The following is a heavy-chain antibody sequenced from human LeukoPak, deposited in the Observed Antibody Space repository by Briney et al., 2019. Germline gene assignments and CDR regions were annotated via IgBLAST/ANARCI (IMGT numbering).Heavy chain of an antibody. CDR2: IYHSGST. V-gene: IGHV4-39*07. CDR3: ARVTAGAFDI. J-gene: IGHJ3*02. Sequence: PSETLSLTCTVSGGSISITRYYWGWIRQPPGKGLEWIGSIYHSGSTYYNPSLKSRVTISVDTSKNQFSLKLSSVTAADTAVYYCARVTAGAFDIWGQGTMVTVSS. CDR1: GGSISITRYY. D-gene: IGHD3-16*01.